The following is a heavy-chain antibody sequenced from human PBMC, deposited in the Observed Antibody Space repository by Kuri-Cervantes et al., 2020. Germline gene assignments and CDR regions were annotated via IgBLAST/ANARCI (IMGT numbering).Heavy chain of an antibody. CDR3: ARDLGPFDF. Sequence: GGSLRLSCAASGFTFNTYSMNWVRQAPGKGLVWVSAINSDGSSTNYAGSVKGRFTISRDNAKNTLYLQMISLRVEDTADYYCARDLGPFDFWGRGSLVTVSS. V-gene: IGHV3-74*01. J-gene: IGHJ4*02. CDR2: INSDGSST. CDR1: GFTFNTYS.